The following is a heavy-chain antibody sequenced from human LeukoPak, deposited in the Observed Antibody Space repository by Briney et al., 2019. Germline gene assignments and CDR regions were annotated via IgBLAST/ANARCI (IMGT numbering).Heavy chain of an antibody. Sequence: ASVKVSCKASGYTLTCYYMHWVRQAPGQGLEWMGRINPNNGGTNYAQKFQGRVTMTRDTSISTAYMELSRLRSDDTAVYYCAREYCTNGVCFGNGGYWGQGTLVTVSS. CDR2: INPNNGGT. CDR3: AREYCTNGVCFGNGGY. CDR1: GYTLTCYY. V-gene: IGHV1-2*06. D-gene: IGHD2-8*01. J-gene: IGHJ4*02.